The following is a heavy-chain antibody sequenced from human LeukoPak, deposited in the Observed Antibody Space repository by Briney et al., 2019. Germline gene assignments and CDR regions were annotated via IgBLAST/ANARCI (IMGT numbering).Heavy chain of an antibody. V-gene: IGHV4-61*02. CDR3: AKGAGGFSYYNWSDP. CDR1: VGSISSGSYY. D-gene: IGHD5-18*01. J-gene: IGHJ5*02. Sequence: PSQTLSLTCTVSVGSISSGSYYWTWIRQPAGKGLEWIGRIYTSGSANYNPSLKSRVTISLDTSKNQFSLKLSSVTAADTAVYYCAKGAGGFSYYNWSDPWGQGTLVTVSS. CDR2: IYTSGSA.